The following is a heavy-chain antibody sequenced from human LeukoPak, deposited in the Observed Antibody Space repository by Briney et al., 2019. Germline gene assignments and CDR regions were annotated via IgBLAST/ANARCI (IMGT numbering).Heavy chain of an antibody. V-gene: IGHV3-21*01. CDR1: GFTFSSYS. CDR2: ISSSSSYI. D-gene: IGHD3-22*01. CDR3: ARTSYYYDSSGYSPCDY. J-gene: IGHJ4*02. Sequence: GGSLRLSCAASGFTFSSYSMNWVRQAPGKGLEWVSSISSSSSYIYYADSVKGRFTISRDNAKNSLYLQMNSLRAEDTAVYYCARTSYYYDSSGYSPCDYWGQGTLVTVSS.